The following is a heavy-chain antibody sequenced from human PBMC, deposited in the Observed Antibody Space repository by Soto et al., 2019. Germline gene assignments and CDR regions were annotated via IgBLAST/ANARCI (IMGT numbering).Heavy chain of an antibody. Sequence: QITLKESGPTLVKPTQTLTLTCTFSGFSLSTSGVGVGWIRQPPGKALEWLALIYWDDDKRISPSLQSRPTTTTDTSTNQVVLTMTNMDPVDTATYYCAHRPASCSGGSCYSGFDYWGQGTLVTVSS. CDR3: AHRPASCSGGSCYSGFDY. V-gene: IGHV2-5*02. J-gene: IGHJ4*02. CDR2: IYWDDDK. D-gene: IGHD2-15*01. CDR1: GFSLSTSGVG.